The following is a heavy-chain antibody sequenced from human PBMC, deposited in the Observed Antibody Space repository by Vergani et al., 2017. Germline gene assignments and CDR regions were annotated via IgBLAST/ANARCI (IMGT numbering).Heavy chain of an antibody. CDR1: GYTFTSYG. CDR3: ARDQAYCSSTSGYELSVDY. CDR2: ISAYNGNT. V-gene: IGHV1-18*04. J-gene: IGHJ4*02. Sequence: QVQLVQSGAEVKKPGASVKVSCKASGYTFTSYGISWVRQAPGQGLEWMGWISAYNGNTNDAQKLQGRVTMTTDTSTSTAYMELRSLRSDDTAVYYWARDQAYCSSTSGYELSVDYWGQGTLVTVSS. D-gene: IGHD2-2*01.